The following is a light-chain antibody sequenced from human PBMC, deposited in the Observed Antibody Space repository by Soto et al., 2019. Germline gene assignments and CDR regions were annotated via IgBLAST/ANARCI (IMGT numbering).Light chain of an antibody. CDR2: EDI. CDR3: CSSTSSATLL. J-gene: IGLJ2*01. Sequence: QSALTQPASVSGSPGQSITIFCTGTSSDVGSYNLVSWYQQHPGKVPKLMIYEDIERPSGVSNRFSGSKSGNTASLAISGLQAEDEADYYCCSSTSSATLLFGGGTKLTVL. CDR1: SSDVGSYNL. V-gene: IGLV2-23*01.